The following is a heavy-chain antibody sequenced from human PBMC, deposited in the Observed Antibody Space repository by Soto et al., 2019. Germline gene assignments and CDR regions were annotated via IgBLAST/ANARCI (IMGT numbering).Heavy chain of an antibody. CDR3: AKGGYCSGGSCYLHWFDP. J-gene: IGHJ5*02. D-gene: IGHD2-15*01. Sequence: LRLSCAASGFPFSFYAMRWVRQAPGKGLEWVSAISGSGGSTYYADSVKGRFTISRDNSKNTLYLQMNSLRAEDTAVYYCAKGGYCSGGSCYLHWFDPWGQGTLVTVSS. CDR1: GFPFSFYA. CDR2: ISGSGGST. V-gene: IGHV3-23*01.